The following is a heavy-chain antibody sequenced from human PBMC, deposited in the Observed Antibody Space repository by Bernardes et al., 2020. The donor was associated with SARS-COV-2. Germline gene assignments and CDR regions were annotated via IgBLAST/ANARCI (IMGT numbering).Heavy chain of an antibody. CDR3: ARGHSSWISYYFDY. Sequence: TLSLTCTVSGGSISSYYWSWIRQPPGKGLEWIGYIYYSGSTNYNPSLKSRVTISVDTSKNQFSLKLSSVTAADTAVYYCARGHSSWISYYFDYWGQGTLVTVSS. CDR2: IYYSGST. J-gene: IGHJ4*02. V-gene: IGHV4-59*01. D-gene: IGHD6-13*01. CDR1: GGSISSYY.